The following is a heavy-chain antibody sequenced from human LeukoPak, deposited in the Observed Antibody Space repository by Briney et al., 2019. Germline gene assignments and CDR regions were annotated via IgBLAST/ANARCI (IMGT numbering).Heavy chain of an antibody. D-gene: IGHD3-10*01. V-gene: IGHV1-2*02. CDR1: GYTFTVYY. Sequence: ASVKVSCKASGYTFTVYYMHWVRQAPGQGLEWMGWINPNSGGTNYAQKLQGRVTMTRDTSISTAYMELSRLRSDDTAVYDCARVFYGSGSYYKIALGYWGQGTLVTVSS. J-gene: IGHJ4*02. CDR3: ARVFYGSGSYYKIALGY. CDR2: INPNSGGT.